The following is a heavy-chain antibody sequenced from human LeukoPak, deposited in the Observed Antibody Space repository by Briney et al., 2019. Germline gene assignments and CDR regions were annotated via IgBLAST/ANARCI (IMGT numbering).Heavy chain of an antibody. CDR3: ARMTNYDILTGYYWYFDL. CDR1: GGSISSYY. Sequence: SETLSLTCTASGGSISSYYWSWIRQPPGKGLEWIGYIYYSGSTNCNPSLKSRVTISVDTSKNQFSLKLSSVTAADTAVYYCARMTNYDILTGYYWYFDLWGRGTLVTVSS. D-gene: IGHD3-9*01. CDR2: IYYSGST. V-gene: IGHV4-59*08. J-gene: IGHJ2*01.